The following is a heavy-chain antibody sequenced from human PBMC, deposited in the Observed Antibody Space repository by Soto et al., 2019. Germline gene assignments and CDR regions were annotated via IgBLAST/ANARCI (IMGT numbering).Heavy chain of an antibody. CDR3: AKDRLEGNFDY. Sequence: GGSLRLSCAASGFTFNNYAMNWVRQAPGKGLEWVATISATGGSTYYADSVKGRFTISRDNSKNTLYLQMNGLRVEDTAVYYCAKDRLEGNFDYCGEGTQVTVSS. V-gene: IGHV3-23*01. J-gene: IGHJ4*02. CDR2: ISATGGST. CDR1: GFTFNNYA.